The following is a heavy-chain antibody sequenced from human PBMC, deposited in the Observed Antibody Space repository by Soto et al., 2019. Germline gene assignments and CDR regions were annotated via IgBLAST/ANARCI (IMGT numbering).Heavy chain of an antibody. D-gene: IGHD2-2*01. Sequence: PGGSLRLSCAASRFTFSNYEMNWVRQAPGKGLEWVSYISCSGYTVYYADSVKGRFTISRDNTRNSLYLQMNSLRDEDTALYYCVRYCSTTLCNGVATRTFDYWGQGTLVTVSS. CDR2: ISCSGYTV. V-gene: IGHV3-48*03. CDR3: VRYCSTTLCNGVATRTFDY. CDR1: RFTFSNYE. J-gene: IGHJ4*02.